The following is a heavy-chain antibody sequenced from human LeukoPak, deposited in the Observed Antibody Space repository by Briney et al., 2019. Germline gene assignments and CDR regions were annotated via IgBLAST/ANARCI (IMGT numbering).Heavy chain of an antibody. J-gene: IGHJ3*02. Sequence: GGSLRLSCAASGFTFSSYAMHWVRQAPGKGLEWVAVISYDGSNKYYADSVKGRFTISRDNSKNTLYLQMNSLRAEDTAVYYCASVAFDIWGLGTMVTVSS. CDR1: GFTFSSYA. CDR3: ASVAFDI. V-gene: IGHV3-30*04. CDR2: ISYDGSNK.